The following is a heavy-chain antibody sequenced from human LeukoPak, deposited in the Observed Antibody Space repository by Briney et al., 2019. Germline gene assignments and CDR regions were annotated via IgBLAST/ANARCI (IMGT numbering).Heavy chain of an antibody. CDR2: ISAYNGNT. V-gene: IGHV1-18*01. Sequence: ASVKVSCKASGYTFTSNGISWVRQAPGQGLEWMGWISAYNGNTNYAQKLQGRVTMTTDTSTSTAYMELRSLRSDDTAVHYCARVQGYCSSTSCYGAFDIWGQGTMVTVSS. CDR3: ARVQGYCSSTSCYGAFDI. J-gene: IGHJ3*02. CDR1: GYTFTSNG. D-gene: IGHD2-2*01.